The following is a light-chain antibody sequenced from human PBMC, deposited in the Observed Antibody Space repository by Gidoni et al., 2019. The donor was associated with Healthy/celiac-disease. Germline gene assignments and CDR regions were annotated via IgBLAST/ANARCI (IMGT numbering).Light chain of an antibody. CDR2: AAS. J-gene: IGKJ1*01. CDR1: QGISSY. Sequence: AIRMTQSPSSFTAATGARVTITCRASQGISSYLAWYQHKPGKAPKLLCYAASTLQSGVPSRFSGSGSGTDFTLTISCLQSEDFATYYCQQYYSYPLTFXQXTKVEIK. CDR3: QQYYSYPLT. V-gene: IGKV1-8*01.